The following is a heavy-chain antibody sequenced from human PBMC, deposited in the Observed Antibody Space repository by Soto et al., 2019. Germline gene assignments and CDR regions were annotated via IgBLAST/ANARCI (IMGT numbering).Heavy chain of an antibody. Sequence: EVQLVESGGGLVQPGRSLRLSCAASGFTFDDYAMHWVRQAPGKGLEWVSGISWNSGSIGYADSVKGRFTISRDNAKNSLYLQMNSLRPEDTALYYCAKDGAPNAWPFDYWGQGTLVTVSS. D-gene: IGHD2-8*01. J-gene: IGHJ4*01. V-gene: IGHV3-9*01. CDR3: AKDGAPNAWPFDY. CDR1: GFTFDDYA. CDR2: ISWNSGSI.